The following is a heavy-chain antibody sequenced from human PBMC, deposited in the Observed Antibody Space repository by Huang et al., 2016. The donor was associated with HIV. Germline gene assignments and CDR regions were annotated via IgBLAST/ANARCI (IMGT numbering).Heavy chain of an antibody. Sequence: EVQLVESGGGLVQHGRSLRLFCAASGFTFDDYAMHGVRRAPGMGRGWVSGISWKSGSIGYADSVKGRFTISRDNAKNSLYLQMNSLRAEDTALYYCARRGVMVRGAHFDYWGLGTLVTVSS. CDR2: ISWKSGSI. CDR1: GFTFDDYA. CDR3: ARRGVMVRGAHFDY. D-gene: IGHD3-10*01. V-gene: IGHV3-9*01. J-gene: IGHJ4*02.